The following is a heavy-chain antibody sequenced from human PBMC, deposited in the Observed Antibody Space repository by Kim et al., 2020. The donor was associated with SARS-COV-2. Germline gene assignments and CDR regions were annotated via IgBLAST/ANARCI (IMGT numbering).Heavy chain of an antibody. CDR3: ARVVTMVQGVIIAPYYYY. V-gene: IGHV4-59*01. CDR1: GGSIGSYY. Sequence: SETLSLTCTVSGGSIGSYYWSWIRQPPGKGLEWIGYIYYSGSTNYNPSLKSRVTISVDTSKNQFSLKLSSVTAADTAVYYCARVVTMVQGVIIAPYYYY. J-gene: IGHJ6*03. D-gene: IGHD3-10*01. CDR2: IYYSGST.